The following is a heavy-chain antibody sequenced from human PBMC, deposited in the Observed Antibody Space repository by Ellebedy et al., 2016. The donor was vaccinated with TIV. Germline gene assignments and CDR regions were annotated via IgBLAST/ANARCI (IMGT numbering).Heavy chain of an antibody. CDR1: GFTFSSYG. CDR2: IWYDRSNK. V-gene: IGHV3-33*01. J-gene: IGHJ4*02. Sequence: PGGSLRLSCAASGFTFSSYGMHWVRQAPGKGLEWVAVIWYDRSNKYYADSVKGRFTISRDNSKNTLYLQMNSLRVEDTAVYYCARDKRFGARFDYWGQGTLVTVSS. CDR3: ARDKRFGARFDY. D-gene: IGHD3-10*01.